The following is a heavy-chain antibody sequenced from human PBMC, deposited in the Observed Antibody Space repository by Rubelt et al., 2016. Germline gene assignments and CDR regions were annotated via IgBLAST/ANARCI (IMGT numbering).Heavy chain of an antibody. D-gene: IGHD4-11*01. Sequence: QVQLVQSGAEVKKPGASVKVSCKASGYTFTGYYMHWVRQAPGQGLGWMGRNNPNSGGTNYAQKFQGRVTMTRETSISTAYMELSRLRSDDTAVYYCTTQNDYGDYWGQGTLVTVSS. CDR2: NNPNSGGT. J-gene: IGHJ4*02. CDR3: TTQNDYGDY. V-gene: IGHV1-2*06. CDR1: GYTFTGYY.